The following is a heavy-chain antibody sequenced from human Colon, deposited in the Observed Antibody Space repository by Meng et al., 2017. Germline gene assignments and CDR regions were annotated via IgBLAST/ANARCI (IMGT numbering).Heavy chain of an antibody. CDR2: MNPNNGNT. Sequence: QVQLVQSGAEGRKPGASVKVTCKASGYTFTSSDINWVRQATGRGLEWLGWMNPNNGNTGSAQKFQGRVSMTRDTSIGTAYMELSGLTSEATAVYYCARTAMLDSWGQGTLVTVSS. V-gene: IGHV1-8*01. D-gene: IGHD2-2*01. CDR1: GYTFTSSD. CDR3: ARTAMLDS. J-gene: IGHJ5*01.